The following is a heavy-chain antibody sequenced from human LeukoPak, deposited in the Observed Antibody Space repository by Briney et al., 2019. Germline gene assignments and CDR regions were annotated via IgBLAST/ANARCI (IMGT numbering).Heavy chain of an antibody. CDR1: GGSISSSDYY. D-gene: IGHD3-22*01. V-gene: IGHV4-39*07. CDR3: ARTYYYDSSGPRLGAFDI. J-gene: IGHJ3*02. Sequence: SETLSLTCTVSGGSISSSDYYWGWIRQSPGKGLEWIGSVYHSGSTNYNPSLKSRVTISVDTSKNQFSLKLSSVTAADTAVYYCARTYYYDSSGPRLGAFDIWGQGTMVTVSS. CDR2: VYHSGST.